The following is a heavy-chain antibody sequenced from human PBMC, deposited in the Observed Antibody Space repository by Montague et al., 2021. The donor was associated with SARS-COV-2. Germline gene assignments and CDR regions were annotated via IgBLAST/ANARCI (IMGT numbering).Heavy chain of an antibody. CDR2: ISSSGSTI. J-gene: IGHJ4*02. CDR3: ARDHLRYFETYFDY. CDR1: GFTFSDYY. D-gene: IGHD3-9*01. Sequence: SLRLSCAASGFTFSDYYMGWIRQAPGKGLEWVSYISSSGSTIYYADSVKGRFTISRDNAKNSLYLQMNSLRAEDTAVYYCARDHLRYFETYFDYWGQGTLVTVSS. V-gene: IGHV3-11*01.